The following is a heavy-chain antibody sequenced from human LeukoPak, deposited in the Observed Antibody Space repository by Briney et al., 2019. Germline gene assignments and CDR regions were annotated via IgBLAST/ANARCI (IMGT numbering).Heavy chain of an antibody. Sequence: PSETPSLTCTVSGGSISSYYWSWIRQPPGKGLEWIGYIYYSGSTNYNPSLKSRVTISVDTSKNQFSLKLSSVTAADTAVYYCARVSGSAGSSGYHDYWGQGTLVTVSS. D-gene: IGHD3-22*01. CDR2: IYYSGST. V-gene: IGHV4-59*01. J-gene: IGHJ4*02. CDR3: ARVSGSAGSSGYHDY. CDR1: GGSISSYY.